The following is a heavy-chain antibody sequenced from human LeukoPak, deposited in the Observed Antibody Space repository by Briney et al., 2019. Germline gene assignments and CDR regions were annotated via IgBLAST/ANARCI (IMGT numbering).Heavy chain of an antibody. CDR2: ISWNSGSI. J-gene: IGHJ6*02. D-gene: IGHD6-25*01. Sequence: PGGSLRLSCAASGFTFDDYAMHWGRQAPGKGLEWVSGISWNSGSIGYADSVKGRFTISRDNAKNSLYLQMNSLRAEDTALYYCAKSWVKQRPQTYYYYGMDVWGQGTTVTVPS. CDR1: GFTFDDYA. V-gene: IGHV3-9*01. CDR3: AKSWVKQRPQTYYYYGMDV.